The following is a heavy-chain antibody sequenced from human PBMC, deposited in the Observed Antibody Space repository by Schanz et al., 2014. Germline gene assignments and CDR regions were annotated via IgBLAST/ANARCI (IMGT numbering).Heavy chain of an antibody. J-gene: IGHJ4*02. D-gene: IGHD5-18*01. Sequence: EVQLLESGGGLVQPGGSLRLSCAASGFTFSSYAMHWVRQVPGKGLEWVSGISWNSGNIAYADSVKGRFTISRDNSRETMFLQMNTLRPDDTAVYYCAKDEGYNYGYIFDYWGQGTLVTVSS. CDR1: GFTFSSYA. CDR2: ISWNSGNI. V-gene: IGHV3-9*01. CDR3: AKDEGYNYGYIFDY.